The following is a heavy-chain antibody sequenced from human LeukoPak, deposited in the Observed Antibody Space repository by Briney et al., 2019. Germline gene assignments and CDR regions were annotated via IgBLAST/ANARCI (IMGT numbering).Heavy chain of an antibody. D-gene: IGHD5-18*01. CDR1: GGSISSGGYY. CDR2: IYHSGST. Sequence: PSETLSLTCTVSGGSISSGGYYWSWIRQPPGKGLEWIGYIYHSGSTYYNPSLKSRVTISVDRSKNQFSLKLSSVTAADTAVYYCARGRRRVGYSYGYYYYYMDVWGKGTTVTVSS. CDR3: ARGRRRVGYSYGYYYYYMDV. J-gene: IGHJ6*03. V-gene: IGHV4-30-2*01.